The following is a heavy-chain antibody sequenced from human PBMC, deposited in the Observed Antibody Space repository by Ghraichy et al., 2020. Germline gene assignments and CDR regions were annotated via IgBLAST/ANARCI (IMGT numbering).Heavy chain of an antibody. CDR1: GFTFSSYS. J-gene: IGHJ4*02. CDR2: ISSSSSYI. Sequence: SCAASGFTFSSYSMNWVRQAPGKGLEWVSSISSSSSYIYYADSVKGRFTISRDNAKNSLYLQMNSLRAEDTAVYYCAREYWVNPHNYFDYWGQGAQVTVPS. D-gene: IGHD2-15*01. V-gene: IGHV3-21*01. CDR3: AREYWVNPHNYFDY.